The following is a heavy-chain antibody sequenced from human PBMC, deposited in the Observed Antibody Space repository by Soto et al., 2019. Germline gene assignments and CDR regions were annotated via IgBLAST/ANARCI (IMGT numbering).Heavy chain of an antibody. Sequence: PGGSLRLSCAASGFTFSSYWMSWVRQAPGKGLEWVANIKQDGSEKYYVDSVKGRFTISRDSAKNSLYLQMNSLRAEDTAVYYCARRGRWLQLNDAFDIWGQGTMVTVSS. CDR2: IKQDGSEK. V-gene: IGHV3-7*01. CDR3: ARRGRWLQLNDAFDI. CDR1: GFTFSSYW. J-gene: IGHJ3*02. D-gene: IGHD5-12*01.